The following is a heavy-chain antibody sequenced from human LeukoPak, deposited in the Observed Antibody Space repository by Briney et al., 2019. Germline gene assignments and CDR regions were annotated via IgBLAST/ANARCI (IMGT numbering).Heavy chain of an antibody. CDR1: GFTLSSYA. CDR3: AKDDPNDYMPWIY. V-gene: IGHV3-23*01. D-gene: IGHD4-11*01. CDR2: ISGSGGST. J-gene: IGHJ4*02. Sequence: GGSLRLSCVASGFTLSSYAMGWVRQAPGKGLEWVSFISGSGGSTYYTDSVKGRFTISRDNSKNTLSLQMNSLRADDTAVYYCAKDDPNDYMPWIYWGQGTLVTVSS.